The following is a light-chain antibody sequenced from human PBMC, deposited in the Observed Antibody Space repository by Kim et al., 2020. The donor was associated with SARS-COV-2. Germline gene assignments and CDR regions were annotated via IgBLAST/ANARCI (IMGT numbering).Light chain of an antibody. Sequence: EIVMTQSPATLSVSPGERATLSCRASKSVSTSLAWYQQKPGQAPRLLIYGASTRATGIPARFSGSGSGTEFTLTISSLQSEDFAVYTCQHYSTTPLSFGGGTKVEI. J-gene: IGKJ4*01. CDR2: GAS. V-gene: IGKV3-15*01. CDR3: QHYSTTPLS. CDR1: KSVSTS.